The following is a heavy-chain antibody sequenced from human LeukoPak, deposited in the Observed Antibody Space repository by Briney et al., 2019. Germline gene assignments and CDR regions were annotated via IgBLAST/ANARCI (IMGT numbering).Heavy chain of an antibody. CDR1: GFTFSSYS. CDR3: ARQGDDYGDYMDY. Sequence: PGGSLRLSCAASGFTFSSYSMNLVRQAPGKGLEWVSSISSSSSYIYYADSVKGRFTISRDNAKNSLYLQMNSLRAEDAAVYYCARQGDDYGDYMDYWGQGTLVTVSS. CDR2: ISSSSSYI. V-gene: IGHV3-21*01. J-gene: IGHJ4*02. D-gene: IGHD4-17*01.